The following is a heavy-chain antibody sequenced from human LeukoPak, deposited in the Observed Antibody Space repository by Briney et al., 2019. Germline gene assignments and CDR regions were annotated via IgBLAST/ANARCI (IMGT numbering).Heavy chain of an antibody. V-gene: IGHV3-23*01. J-gene: IGHJ4*02. Sequence: GESLRLSCAASGFTFSGYTMSWVRQAPGQGLEWVSCILGSGSTSYYADSVKGRFTISRDNSKNTLYMQVNSLRAEDTAVYYCAKDREPDNRWNFDYWGQGTLVTVSS. D-gene: IGHD1-1*01. CDR2: ILGSGSTS. CDR3: AKDREPDNRWNFDY. CDR1: GFTFSGYT.